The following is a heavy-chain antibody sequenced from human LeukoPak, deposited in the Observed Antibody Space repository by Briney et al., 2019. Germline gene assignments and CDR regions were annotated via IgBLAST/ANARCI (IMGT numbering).Heavy chain of an antibody. CDR2: IIPIFGTA. CDR3: ETGGRGRRGASKYSGSSGAFDI. Sequence: SVKVSCKASGGTFISYAISSVRQAPGQGLEWMGGIIPIFGTANYAQKFQGRVTITADESTSTAYMELRRLRSEGTAVYYGETGGRGRRGASKYSGSSGAFDIWGQGTMVTVSS. V-gene: IGHV1-69*13. J-gene: IGHJ3*02. CDR1: GGTFISYA. D-gene: IGHD6-6*01.